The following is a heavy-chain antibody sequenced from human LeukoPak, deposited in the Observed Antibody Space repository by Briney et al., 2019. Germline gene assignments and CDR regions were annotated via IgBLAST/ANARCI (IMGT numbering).Heavy chain of an antibody. D-gene: IGHD2-2*01. CDR1: GFTFSDYY. V-gene: IGHV3-11*01. J-gene: IGHJ6*02. Sequence: GGSLRLSCAASGFTFSDYYMSWIRQAPGKGLEWVSYISSSGSTIYYADSVKGRFTTSRDNAKNSLYLQMNSLRAEDTAVYYCARVPLVVVPAAVYYYYYGMDVWGQGTTVTVSS. CDR3: ARVPLVVVPAAVYYYYYGMDV. CDR2: ISSSGSTI.